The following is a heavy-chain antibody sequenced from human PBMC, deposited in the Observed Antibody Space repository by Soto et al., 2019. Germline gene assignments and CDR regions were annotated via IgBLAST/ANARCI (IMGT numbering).Heavy chain of an antibody. J-gene: IGHJ4*02. D-gene: IGHD2-21*01. V-gene: IGHV4-59*01. CDR2: IYYSGST. CDR1: CGSISSYY. Sequence: PSETLSLTCTVSCGSISSYYWSWIRQPPGKGLEWIGYIYYSGSTSYNPSLKSRVTISVDTSKNQFSLKLSSVTAADTAVYYCARVGEGYLIAPYFDYWGQGTLVTVSS. CDR3: ARVGEGYLIAPYFDY.